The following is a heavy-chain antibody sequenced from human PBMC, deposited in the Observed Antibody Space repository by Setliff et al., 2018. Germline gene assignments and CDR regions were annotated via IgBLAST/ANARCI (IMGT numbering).Heavy chain of an antibody. Sequence: SLKISCVVSGFSFSNYGMTWVRQAPGKGLEWISYISTSSGTRYYADSVKGRFTISRDNANQSLYLQMNSLRAEDTAVYYCARLALTGYDSSGYYYALEYYYYMDVWGRGTTVTVSS. CDR2: ISTSSGTR. V-gene: IGHV3-48*01. CDR1: GFSFSNYG. CDR3: ARLALTGYDSSGYYYALEYYYYMDV. J-gene: IGHJ6*03. D-gene: IGHD3-22*01.